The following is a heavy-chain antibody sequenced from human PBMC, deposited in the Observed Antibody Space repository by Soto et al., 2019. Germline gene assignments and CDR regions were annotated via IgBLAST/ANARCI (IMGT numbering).Heavy chain of an antibody. CDR1: GYTFTSYY. D-gene: IGHD1-26*01. CDR2: INPSCGST. V-gene: IGHV1-46*01. J-gene: IGHJ6*02. Sequence: GGSVKFSGKASGYTFTSYYMHWVLHAPGQGGECMGIINPSCGSTIYAQKFQGRVTMTWDTSTIAVYMHLSILIAEDSALYYCARVGRNYYYYYGMDVWGQGNTVNVS. CDR3: ARVGRNYYYYYGMDV.